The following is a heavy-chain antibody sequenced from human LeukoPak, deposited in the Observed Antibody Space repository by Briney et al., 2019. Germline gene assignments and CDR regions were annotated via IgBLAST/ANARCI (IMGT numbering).Heavy chain of an antibody. D-gene: IGHD6-13*01. J-gene: IGHJ4*02. CDR3: ARASKGYSSSWYGVPFDY. CDR2: IYYSGST. Sequence: PSETLSLTCTVSGGSISSSSYYWGWIRQPPGKGLEWIGSIYYSGSTYYNPSLKSRVTISVDTSKNQFSLKLSSVTAADTAVYYCARASKGYSSSWYGVPFDYWGQGTLVTVSS. CDR1: GGSISSSSYY. V-gene: IGHV4-39*01.